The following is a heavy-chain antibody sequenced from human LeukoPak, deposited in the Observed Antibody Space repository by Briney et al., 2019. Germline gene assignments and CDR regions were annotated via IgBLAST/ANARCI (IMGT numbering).Heavy chain of an antibody. Sequence: PSETLSLTCTVSGGSISSYYWSWIRQPPGKGLEWIGYIYYSGSTNYNPSLKSRVTISVDTSKNQFSLKLSSVTAADTAVYYCARGPSYSSSSGAYFDYWGQGTLVTVSS. CDR2: IYYSGST. CDR1: GGSISSYY. D-gene: IGHD6-6*01. CDR3: ARGPSYSSSSGAYFDY. V-gene: IGHV4-59*01. J-gene: IGHJ4*02.